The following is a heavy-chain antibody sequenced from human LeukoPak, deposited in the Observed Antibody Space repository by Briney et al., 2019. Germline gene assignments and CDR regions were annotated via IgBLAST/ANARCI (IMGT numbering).Heavy chain of an antibody. CDR2: ISGGDPTT. V-gene: IGHV3-23*01. CDR1: DFSFTTYT. J-gene: IGHJ4*02. CDR3: AKEYEFGEYDY. Sequence: GGSLRLSCAASDFSFTTYTMSWVRQAPGKGLEWVSSISGGDPTTYYADSVKGRFTISRDNSKNTLYLQMNSLRAEDTAVYYCAKEYEFGEYDYWGQGTLVTVSS. D-gene: IGHD3-10*01.